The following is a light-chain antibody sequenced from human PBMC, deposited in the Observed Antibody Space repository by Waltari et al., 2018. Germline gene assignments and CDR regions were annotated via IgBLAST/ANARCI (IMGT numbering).Light chain of an antibody. J-gene: IGLJ3*02. CDR2: VNTDGTQ. V-gene: IGLV4-69*01. CDR1: RGHSSNI. CDR3: QSGVHPTWV. Sequence: QLVLPQSPSASASLGASIKPTSTMSRGHSSNIIATLQQQPERGPRCVMNVNTDGTQSKGDDHPHLFSDSSSGAERNLTISSLQSEGEADYCCQSGVHPTWVFGGGTKVSVL.